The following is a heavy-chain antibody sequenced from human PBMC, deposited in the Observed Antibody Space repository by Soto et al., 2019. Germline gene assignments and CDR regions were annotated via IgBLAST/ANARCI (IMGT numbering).Heavy chain of an antibody. CDR1: GWSFSGYY. D-gene: IGHD4-17*01. CDR3: ARDYGDYGFIDY. Sequence: SETLSLTCAFYGWSFSGYYWSWIRQPPGKGLEWIGEINHSGSTNYNPSLKSRVTISVDTSKNQFSLKLSSVTAADTAVYYCARDYGDYGFIDYWGQGTLVTVSS. CDR2: INHSGST. J-gene: IGHJ4*02. V-gene: IGHV4-34*01.